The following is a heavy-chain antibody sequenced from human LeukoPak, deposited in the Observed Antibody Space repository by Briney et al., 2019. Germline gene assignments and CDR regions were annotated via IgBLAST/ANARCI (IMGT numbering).Heavy chain of an antibody. D-gene: IGHD1-26*01. CDR3: AKGLSMGAHDY. CDR2: IWYDGSNK. V-gene: IGHV3-30*02. J-gene: IGHJ4*02. Sequence: GGSLRLSCAASGFTFSSYGMHWVRQAPGKGLEWVAVIWYDGSNKYYADSVKGRFTISRDNSKNTLYLQMNSLRAEDTAVYYCAKGLSMGAHDYWGQGTLVTVSS. CDR1: GFTFSSYG.